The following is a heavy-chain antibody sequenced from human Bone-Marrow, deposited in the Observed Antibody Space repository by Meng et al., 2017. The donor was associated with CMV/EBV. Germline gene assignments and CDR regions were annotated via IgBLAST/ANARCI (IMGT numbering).Heavy chain of an antibody. Sequence: GGSLRLSCAASGFIFSDYAMSWVRQVPGKGLEWVSAISGNGDRRYYAESVRGRFTISRDTSKNTLYLQMNSLRAEDTALYYCARDQVGDEANYYDFWSGYGYGMDVWGQGTTVTVSS. V-gene: IGHV3-23*01. CDR1: GFIFSDYA. CDR3: ARDQVGDEANYYDFWSGYGYGMDV. D-gene: IGHD3-3*01. CDR2: ISGNGDRR. J-gene: IGHJ6*02.